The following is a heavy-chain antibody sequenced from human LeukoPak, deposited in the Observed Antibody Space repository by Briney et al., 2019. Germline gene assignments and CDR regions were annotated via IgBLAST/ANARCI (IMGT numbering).Heavy chain of an antibody. J-gene: IGHJ6*02. Sequence: PGGSLRLSCAASGFTFSDYYMSWIRQAPGKGLEWVAFIRYDGSNKYYADSVKGRFTISRDNSKNTLYLQMNSLRAEDTAVYYCAKDQAAAGTDASMDVWGQGTTVIVSS. CDR3: AKDQAAAGTDASMDV. V-gene: IGHV3-30*02. D-gene: IGHD6-13*01. CDR1: GFTFSDYY. CDR2: IRYDGSNK.